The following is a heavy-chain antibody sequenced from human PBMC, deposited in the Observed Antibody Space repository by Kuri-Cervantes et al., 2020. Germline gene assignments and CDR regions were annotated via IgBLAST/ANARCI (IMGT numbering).Heavy chain of an antibody. Sequence: SQTLSLTCAVSGGSISSGGYSWSWIRQPPGKGLEWIGYIYHSGSTYYNPSLKSRVTISVDRSKNQFSLKLSSVTAADTAVYYCARGPWYYPYYFDYWGQGTLVTVSS. J-gene: IGHJ4*02. V-gene: IGHV4-30-2*01. CDR3: ARGPWYYPYYFDY. CDR2: IYHSGST. CDR1: GGSISSGGYS. D-gene: IGHD2/OR15-2a*01.